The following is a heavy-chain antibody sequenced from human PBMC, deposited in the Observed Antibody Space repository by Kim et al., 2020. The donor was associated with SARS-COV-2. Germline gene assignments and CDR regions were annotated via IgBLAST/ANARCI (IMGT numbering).Heavy chain of an antibody. CDR3: AKDSRSNALAGFLDY. CDR2: IGASGVST. D-gene: IGHD6-19*01. Sequence: GGSLRLSCAASRFTLSSYAMSWVRQAPGKGLEWVSSIGASGVSTYYADSVKGRFTISRDNSKNTLSLQMNSLRAEDTAVYYCAKDSRSNALAGFLDYWGQGTLVTVSS. CDR1: RFTLSSYA. J-gene: IGHJ4*02. V-gene: IGHV3-23*01.